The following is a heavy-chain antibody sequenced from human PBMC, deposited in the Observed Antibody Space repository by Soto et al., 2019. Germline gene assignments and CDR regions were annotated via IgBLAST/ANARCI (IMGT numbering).Heavy chain of an antibody. J-gene: IGHJ6*02. CDR3: ARGGSRFYAMDV. CDR2: IYHGGST. V-gene: IGHV4-30-2*01. Sequence: QLQLQESGSGLVKPSQTLSLSCAVSGGSISSGGYSWSWIRQPPGKGLEWIGHIYHGGSTHYNPSLLSRVTISVDMSKTHFSLKLSSVTAADTAVYYCARGGSRFYAMDVWGQGTTVTV. CDR1: GGSISSGGYS.